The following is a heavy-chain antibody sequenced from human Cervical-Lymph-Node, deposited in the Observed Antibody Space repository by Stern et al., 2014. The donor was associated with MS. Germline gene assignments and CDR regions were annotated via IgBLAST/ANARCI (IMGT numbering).Heavy chain of an antibody. J-gene: IGHJ6*02. CDR3: ATSAGELTPEAV. Sequence: QMQLVQSGAEVKKPGSSTRVSCKASGGTFSSYAISWVRQAPGQGLEWMGGIIPMFGTANYAQKFQGRVTITADASTSTAYMEVSSLRYDDTAVYYCATSAGELTPEAVWGQGTTVTVFS. D-gene: IGHD1-26*01. CDR2: IIPMFGTA. V-gene: IGHV1-69*01. CDR1: GGTFSSYA.